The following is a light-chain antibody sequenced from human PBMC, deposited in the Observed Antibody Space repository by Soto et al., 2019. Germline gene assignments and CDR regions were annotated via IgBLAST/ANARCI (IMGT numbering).Light chain of an antibody. CDR2: DAS. V-gene: IGKV1-5*01. J-gene: IGKJ1*01. CDR1: QNINNW. CDR3: QHMRT. Sequence: DIQMTQSPSTLSASIGDRVTITCRASQNINNWIAWYQQKPGKAPKFLIYDASTLESGVPSRFSGSGFGTEFSLTISSLQPDDFGSSYCQHMRTFGQGT.